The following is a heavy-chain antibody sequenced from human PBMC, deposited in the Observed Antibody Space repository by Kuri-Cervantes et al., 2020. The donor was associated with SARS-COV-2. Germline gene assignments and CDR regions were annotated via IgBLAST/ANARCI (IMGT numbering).Heavy chain of an antibody. D-gene: IGHD2-21*02. CDR2: VSYNGTNK. CDR1: GFNYLNYA. V-gene: IGHV3-30-3*01. CDR3: ARGLRRRYFDL. Sequence: GGSLRLSCSASGFNYLNYAIHWVRQAPGTGLEWVAVVSYNGTNKYYADSVKGRFTISRDNSRNIVYLQMNSLRPEDTALYYCARGLRRRYFDLWGRGTLVTVSS. J-gene: IGHJ2*01.